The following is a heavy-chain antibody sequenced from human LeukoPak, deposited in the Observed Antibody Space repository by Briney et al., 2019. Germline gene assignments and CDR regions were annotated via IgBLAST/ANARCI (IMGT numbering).Heavy chain of an antibody. CDR3: ARGRPRCSSTSCYAANGGMDV. D-gene: IGHD2-2*01. V-gene: IGHV4-34*01. CDR1: GGSFSGYY. J-gene: IGHJ6*02. CDR2: INHSGST. Sequence: PSETLSLTCAVYGGSFSGYYWSWIRQPPGKGLEWIGEINHSGSTNYNPSLTSRVTISVDTSKNQFSLKLSSVTAADTAVYYCARGRPRCSSTSCYAANGGMDVWGQGTTVTVSS.